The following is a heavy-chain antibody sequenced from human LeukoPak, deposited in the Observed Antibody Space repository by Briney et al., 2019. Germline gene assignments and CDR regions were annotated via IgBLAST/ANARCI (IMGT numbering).Heavy chain of an antibody. Sequence: GASVKVSCKASGYTFTSYDINWVRQATGQGLEWMGWINPNSGNTGYAQKFQGRVTITRNTSISTAYMELSSLRSEDTAVYYCARVGFTPTYYDFWSGYYPLDYWGQGTLVTVSS. D-gene: IGHD3-3*01. CDR2: INPNSGNT. V-gene: IGHV1-8*03. CDR3: ARVGFTPTYYDFWSGYYPLDY. J-gene: IGHJ4*02. CDR1: GYTFTSYD.